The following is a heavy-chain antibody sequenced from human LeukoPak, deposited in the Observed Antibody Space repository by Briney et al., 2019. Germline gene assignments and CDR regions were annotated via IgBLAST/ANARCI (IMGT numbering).Heavy chain of an antibody. CDR2: IIHRGST. Sequence: PSETLSLTCAVYGGSFSGYYWSWISQPPGKGLEWIGEIIHRGSTTYNPSLKRRLTISVDTSTNHSSLKLSSVTAADTAVYYCARGVVYYDSCGFYTSSVVDYWGQGTLVTVS. J-gene: IGHJ4*02. CDR1: GGSFSGYY. CDR3: ARGVVYYDSCGFYTSSVVDY. D-gene: IGHD3-22*01. V-gene: IGHV4-34*01.